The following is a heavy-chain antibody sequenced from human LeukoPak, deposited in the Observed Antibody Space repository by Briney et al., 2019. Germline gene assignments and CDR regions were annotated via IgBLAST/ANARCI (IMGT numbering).Heavy chain of an antibody. J-gene: IGHJ6*03. CDR2: IYYSGTT. V-gene: IGHV4-39*07. D-gene: IGHD3/OR15-3a*01. Sequence: SETLSLTCAVSGDSINSNNYYWGWIRQTPGKGLEWIGSIYYSGTTYYNPSLRSRVTISFDTSRNQFSLRLRSVTAADTAVYFCARAPIMIFGLNYHYMDVWGKGTTVTVS. CDR1: GDSINSNNYY. CDR3: ARAPIMIFGLNYHYMDV.